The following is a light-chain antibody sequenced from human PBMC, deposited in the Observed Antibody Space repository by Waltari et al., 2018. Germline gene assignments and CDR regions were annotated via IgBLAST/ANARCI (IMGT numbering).Light chain of an antibody. Sequence: DIQMTQSPSSLSASVGDSVTITCQASQDINNYLNWYQQKPGKAPKLLIYDASNLETGVPSRFSGSGSGTTFTFTISILQPEDIATYYCQQFHSLLTFGGGTKVEIK. CDR1: QDINNY. CDR2: DAS. CDR3: QQFHSLLT. V-gene: IGKV1-33*01. J-gene: IGKJ4*01.